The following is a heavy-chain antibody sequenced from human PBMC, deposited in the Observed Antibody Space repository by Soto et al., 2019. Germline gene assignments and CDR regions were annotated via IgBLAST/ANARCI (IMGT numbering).Heavy chain of an antibody. D-gene: IGHD3-22*01. CDR1: GLSFSCYD. CDR3: ARGNSYDSSGYLNY. V-gene: IGHV4-34*01. J-gene: IGHJ4*02. CDR2: INHSGST. Sequence: SDTLSLTCAFYGLSFSCYDLSWLRPHPGKGLEWIGEINHSGSTNYNPSLKSRVTISVDTSKNQFSLKLSSVTAADTAVYYCARGNSYDSSGYLNYWGQGTLVTVSS.